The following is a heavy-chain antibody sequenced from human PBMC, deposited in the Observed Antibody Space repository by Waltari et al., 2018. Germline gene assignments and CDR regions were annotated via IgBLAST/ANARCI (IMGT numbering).Heavy chain of an antibody. Sequence: QVQLQESGPGLVKPSETLSLTCSVSGSSITTYYWSWLRQTAGRELEWIGRIHGSGRTTYNPSLQSRVTMSADTSENKLSLRLTSVTAADTAVYFCARGDVLNWFDPWGQGIQVTVAS. CDR2: IHGSGRT. D-gene: IGHD3-16*01. CDR1: GSSITTYY. V-gene: IGHV4-4*07. J-gene: IGHJ5*02. CDR3: ARGDVLNWFDP.